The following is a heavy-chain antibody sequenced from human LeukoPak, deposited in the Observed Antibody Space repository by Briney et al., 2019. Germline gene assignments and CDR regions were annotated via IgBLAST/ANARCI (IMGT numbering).Heavy chain of an antibody. J-gene: IGHJ4*02. D-gene: IGHD6-13*01. CDR1: GDSVSNNSVT. Sequence: SQTLSLTCAISGDSVSNNSVTWNWIRQSPSRGLEWLGRTYYRSKWYSDYTISVKSPITINSDTSMNQFSLQVNSVTPEDTAVYFCARDHSSSWDFDSWGQGTLVTVSS. CDR2: TYYRSKWYS. CDR3: ARDHSSSWDFDS. V-gene: IGHV6-1*01.